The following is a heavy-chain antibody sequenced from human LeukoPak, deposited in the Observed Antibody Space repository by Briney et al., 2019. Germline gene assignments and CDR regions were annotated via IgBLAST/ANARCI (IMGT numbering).Heavy chain of an antibody. D-gene: IGHD2-21*02. CDR3: VREDTPATANY. V-gene: IGHV3-53*01. CDR1: GFTVSSNY. CDR2: IYSGGST. J-gene: IGHJ4*02. Sequence: PGGSLRLSCAASGFTVSSNYMSWVRQAPGKGLEWVSVIYSGGSTYYADSVTGRFTISRDNSKDTLFLQMHSLRPGDTAVYYCVREDTPATANYWGRGTLVTISS.